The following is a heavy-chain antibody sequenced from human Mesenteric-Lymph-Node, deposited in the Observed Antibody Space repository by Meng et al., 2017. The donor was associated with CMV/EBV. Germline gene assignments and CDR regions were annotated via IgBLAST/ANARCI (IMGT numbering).Heavy chain of an antibody. D-gene: IGHD6-19*01. V-gene: IGHV3-30*18. CDR3: AKDTQWLVPREIDY. CDR2: ISYDGSNK. Sequence: SGVTFSSYGMHWVRQAPGKGLEWVAVISYDGSNKYYADSVKGRFTISRDNSKNTLYLQMNSLRAEDTAVYYCAKDTQWLVPREIDYWGQGTLVTVSS. CDR1: GVTFSSYG. J-gene: IGHJ4*02.